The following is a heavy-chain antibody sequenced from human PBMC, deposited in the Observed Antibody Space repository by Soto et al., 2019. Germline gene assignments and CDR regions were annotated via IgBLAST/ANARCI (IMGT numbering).Heavy chain of an antibody. Sequence: GGSLRLSCAASGFTFSSYAMHWVRQAPGKGLEWVAVISYDGSNKYYADSVKGRFTISRDNSKNTLYLQMNSLRAEDTAVYYCARVRTSFSAMVTGFDYWGQGTLVTVSS. CDR3: ARVRTSFSAMVTGFDY. J-gene: IGHJ4*02. D-gene: IGHD5-18*01. CDR1: GFTFSSYA. CDR2: ISYDGSNK. V-gene: IGHV3-30-3*01.